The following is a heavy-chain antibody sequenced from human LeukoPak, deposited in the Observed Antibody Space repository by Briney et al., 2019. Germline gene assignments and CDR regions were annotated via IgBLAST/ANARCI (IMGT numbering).Heavy chain of an antibody. J-gene: IGHJ4*02. D-gene: IGHD2-8*01. Sequence: ASVKVSCKASGYTFTGYYMHWVRQAPGQGLEWMGWINPNSGGTNYAQKFQGRVTMTRDTSISTAYMELSRLRSDDTAVYYCARANRNQDCTNGVCYMEGFDYWGQGTLVTVSS. CDR3: ARANRNQDCTNGVCYMEGFDY. CDR2: INPNSGGT. CDR1: GYTFTGYY. V-gene: IGHV1-2*02.